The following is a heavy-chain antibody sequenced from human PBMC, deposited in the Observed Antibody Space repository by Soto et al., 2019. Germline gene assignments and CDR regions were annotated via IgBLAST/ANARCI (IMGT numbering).Heavy chain of an antibody. CDR2: ISSGGRKV. V-gene: IGHV3-23*01. J-gene: IGHJ4*02. Sequence: EVLLLESGGGLVQPGGSLRLSCAASGFTSSTYAMGWVRQAPGKGLEWVSSISSGGRKVYYADSVKGRFTISRDNSKNTQYLQMNSLRVEDTAVYYCAKGAVIVIAEFDYWGQGSLVTVSS. CDR3: AKGAVIVIAEFDY. D-gene: IGHD2-21*01. CDR1: GFTSSTYA.